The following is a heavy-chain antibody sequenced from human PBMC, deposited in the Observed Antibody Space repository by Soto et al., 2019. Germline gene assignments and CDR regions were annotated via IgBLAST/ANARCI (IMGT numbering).Heavy chain of an antibody. CDR1: GGSISSGGYY. V-gene: IGHV4-31*03. D-gene: IGHD2-15*01. CDR3: ARDHCSGGSCYGYFDY. J-gene: IGHJ4*02. Sequence: QVQLQESGPGLVKPSQTLSLTCTVSGGSISSGGYYWSWIRQHPGKGLEWIGYIYYSGSTYYNPSLKSRVTISVDTSKNQFSLKLSSVTAADTAVYYCARDHCSGGSCYGYFDYWGQGTLVTVSS. CDR2: IYYSGST.